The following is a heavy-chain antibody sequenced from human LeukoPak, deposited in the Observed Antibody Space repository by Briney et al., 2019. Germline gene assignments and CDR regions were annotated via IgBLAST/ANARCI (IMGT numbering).Heavy chain of an antibody. CDR2: ISYDGSNK. D-gene: IGHD2-15*01. CDR3: ARGLRYCSGGSCYSWTFDY. Sequence: GGSLRLSCAASGFTFSSYAMHWVRQAPGKGLEWVAVISYDGSNKYYADSVKGRFTISRDNTKNTLYLQMNSLRAEDTAVYYCARGLRYCSGGSCYSWTFDYWGQGTLVTVSS. V-gene: IGHV3-30*04. CDR1: GFTFSSYA. J-gene: IGHJ4*02.